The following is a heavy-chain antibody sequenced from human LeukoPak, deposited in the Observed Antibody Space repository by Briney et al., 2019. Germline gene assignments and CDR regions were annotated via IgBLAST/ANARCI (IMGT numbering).Heavy chain of an antibody. CDR1: GGSISSGSYY. D-gene: IGHD3-3*01. CDR2: IYTSGST. J-gene: IGHJ5*02. V-gene: IGHV4-61*02. CDR3: ARVDHYDFWVFP. Sequence: SQTLSLTCTVSGGSISSGSYYWSWIRQPAGKGLEWIGRIYTSGSTNYNPSLKSRVTISVDTSKNQFSLKLNSVTAADTAVYYCARVDHYDFWVFPWGQGTLVTVSS.